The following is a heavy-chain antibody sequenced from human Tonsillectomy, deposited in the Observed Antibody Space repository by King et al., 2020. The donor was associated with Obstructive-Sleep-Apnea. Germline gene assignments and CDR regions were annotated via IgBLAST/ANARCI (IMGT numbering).Heavy chain of an antibody. V-gene: IGHV3-21*01. Sequence: VQLVESGGGLVKPGGSLRLSCAASGFTFTSYSMNLGRQAPGKGMEWGSSSSSSSSYIYYADSVKGRFTISRDNAKNSLYLQMNSLRAEDTAVYYCAREEDSSSSGFDYWGQEPWSPSPQ. D-gene: IGHD6-6*01. CDR1: GFTFTSYS. J-gene: IGHJ4*01. CDR2: SSSSSSYI. CDR3: AREEDSSSSGFDY.